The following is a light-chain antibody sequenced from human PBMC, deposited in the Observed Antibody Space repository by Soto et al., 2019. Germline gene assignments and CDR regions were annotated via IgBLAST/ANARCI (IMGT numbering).Light chain of an antibody. V-gene: IGLV2-14*01. Sequence: QSVLTQPPSASGSPGQSITMSCTGTSSDVGSYDFVSWYQQHPGKAPKLLIYEVSNRPSGVSARFSGSKSDNTASLTISGLQAADEADYFCSSYSSSTVRDVFGSGTKVTVL. CDR2: EVS. CDR1: SSDVGSYDF. J-gene: IGLJ1*01. CDR3: SSYSSSTVRDV.